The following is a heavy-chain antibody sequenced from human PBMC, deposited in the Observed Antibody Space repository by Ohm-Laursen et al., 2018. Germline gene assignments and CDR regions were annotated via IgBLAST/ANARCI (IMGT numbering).Heavy chain of an antibody. CDR2: IYPGDSDT. V-gene: IGHV5-51*01. CDR1: GYSFATYW. CDR3: ARHLRATPFDY. Sequence: ESLKISCKGSGYSFATYWIGWVRQMPGKGLEWLGIIYPGDSDTRYSPPFQGQVTISADKSISTAYLQWSSLKASDTAMYFCARHLRATPFDYWGQGTLVSVS. J-gene: IGHJ4*02. D-gene: IGHD1-26*01.